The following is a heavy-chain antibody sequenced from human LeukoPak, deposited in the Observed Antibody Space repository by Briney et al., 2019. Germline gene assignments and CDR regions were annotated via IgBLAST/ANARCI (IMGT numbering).Heavy chain of an antibody. V-gene: IGHV4-38-2*02. CDR3: ARAADSSGSAPFDY. Sequence: PSETLSLTCTVSGYSISSGYYWGWIRQPPGKGLEWIGSIYHSGSTYYNPSLKSRVTISVDTSKNQFSLKLSSVTAADTAVYYCARAADSSGSAPFDYWGQGTLVTVSS. CDR1: GYSISSGYY. D-gene: IGHD3-22*01. J-gene: IGHJ4*02. CDR2: IYHSGST.